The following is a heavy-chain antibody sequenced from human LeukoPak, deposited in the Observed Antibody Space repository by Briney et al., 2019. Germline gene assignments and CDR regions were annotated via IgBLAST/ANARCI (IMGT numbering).Heavy chain of an antibody. Sequence: ASVKVSCKASGYTFTGYYMHWVRQAPGQGLEWMGWINPNSGGTNYAQKFQGRVTMTRDTSISTACMELSRLRSDDTAVYYCASCVVVPAAIEALDYYYMDVWGNGTTVTVSS. CDR1: GYTFTGYY. CDR3: ASCVVVPAAIEALDYYYMDV. V-gene: IGHV1-2*02. J-gene: IGHJ6*03. CDR2: INPNSGGT. D-gene: IGHD2-2*02.